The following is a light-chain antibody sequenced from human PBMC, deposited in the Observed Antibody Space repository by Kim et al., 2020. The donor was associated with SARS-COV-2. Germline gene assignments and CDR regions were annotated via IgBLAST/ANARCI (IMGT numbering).Light chain of an antibody. Sequence: ALRKRAKITFGGNGDGSKSVLVYRQQPGQGPVLVIYYDSDRHSGIRERFSVSNSGNTDTLTISRVEAGDEADSYCQVWDSSSDPRVFGGGTQLTVL. J-gene: IGLJ3*02. V-gene: IGLV3-21*04. CDR2: YDS. CDR3: QVWDSSSDPRV. CDR1: GDGSKS.